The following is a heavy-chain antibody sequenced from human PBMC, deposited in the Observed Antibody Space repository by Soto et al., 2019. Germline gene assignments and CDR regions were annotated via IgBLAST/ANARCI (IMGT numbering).Heavy chain of an antibody. CDR3: ARDSIPYVYYYDSSGYYSFDY. J-gene: IGHJ4*02. Sequence: GASVKVSCKASGYTFTSYGISWVRQAPGQGLEWMGWISAYNGNANYAQKLQGRVTITTDTSTSTAYMELSSLRSEDTAVYYCARDSIPYVYYYDSSGYYSFDYRAQGTLVTVSS. CDR2: ISAYNGNA. D-gene: IGHD3-22*01. CDR1: GYTFTSYG. V-gene: IGHV1-18*01.